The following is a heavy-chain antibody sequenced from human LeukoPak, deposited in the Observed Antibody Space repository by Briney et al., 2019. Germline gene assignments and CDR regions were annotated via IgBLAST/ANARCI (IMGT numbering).Heavy chain of an antibody. CDR1: GYTFTGYY. Sequence: ASVKVSCKSSGYTFTGYYMHWVRQAPGQGLEWMGWINPNSGGTNYAQKFQGRVTMTRDTSISTAYMELSRLRSDDTAVYYCARDYYDSSGPHGYWGQGTLVTVSS. CDR2: INPNSGGT. J-gene: IGHJ4*02. CDR3: ARDYYDSSGPHGY. V-gene: IGHV1-2*02. D-gene: IGHD3-22*01.